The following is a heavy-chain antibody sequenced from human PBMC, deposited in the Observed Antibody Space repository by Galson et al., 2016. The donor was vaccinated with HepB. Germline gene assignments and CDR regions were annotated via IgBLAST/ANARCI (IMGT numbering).Heavy chain of an antibody. CDR3: ARDMAPHRYWLDP. D-gene: IGHD5-24*01. Sequence: SLRLSCAASGFDFSSYGMHWVRQAPGRGLEWEGVIWYDGTNKYYADAVKGRFTISRDSSTDTLYLQMDSLRAEDTAVYFCARDMAPHRYWLDPWGRGTLVTVSS. V-gene: IGHV3-33*01. J-gene: IGHJ5*02. CDR2: IWYDGTNK. CDR1: GFDFSSYG.